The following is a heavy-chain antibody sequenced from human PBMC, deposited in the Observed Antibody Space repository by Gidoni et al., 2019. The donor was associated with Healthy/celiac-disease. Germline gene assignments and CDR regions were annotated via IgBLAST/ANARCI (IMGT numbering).Heavy chain of an antibody. D-gene: IGHD3-22*01. CDR2: ISSSSSYT. V-gene: IGHV3-11*05. Sequence: QVQLVESGGGLVKPGGALRLSCAAPGFTFSDYYMSWNRQAPGKGLEWVSYISSSSSYTNYADSVKGRFTISRDNAKNSLYLQMNSLRAEDTAVYYCARDRKITMITDYYYGMDVWGQGTTVTVSS. J-gene: IGHJ6*02. CDR1: GFTFSDYY. CDR3: ARDRKITMITDYYYGMDV.